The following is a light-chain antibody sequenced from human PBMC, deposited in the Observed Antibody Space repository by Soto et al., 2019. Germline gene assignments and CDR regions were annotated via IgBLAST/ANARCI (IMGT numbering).Light chain of an antibody. CDR1: SSDVGDYNY. CDR2: EVS. Sequence: QSALTQPASVSGSPGQSITISCTGTSSDVGDYNYVSWYQQHPGKAPKLMVYEVSNRPSGVSNRFSGSKSGNTASLTISGLHAEDDADYYCSSYTSSSIGVFGTGTKVTVL. CDR3: SSYTSSSIGV. J-gene: IGLJ1*01. V-gene: IGLV2-14*01.